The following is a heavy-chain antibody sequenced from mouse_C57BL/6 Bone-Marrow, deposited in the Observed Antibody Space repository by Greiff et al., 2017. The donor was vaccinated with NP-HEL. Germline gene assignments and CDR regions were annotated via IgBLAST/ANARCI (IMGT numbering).Heavy chain of an antibody. J-gene: IGHJ2*01. CDR2: ISSGGSYT. CDR1: GFTFSSYG. Sequence: EVQRVESGGDLVKPGGSLKLSCAASGFTFSSYGMSWVRQTPDKRLEWVATISSGGSYTYYPDSVKGRFTISRDNAKNPLYLQMSSLKSEDTAMXYCARRGCLLRDYFDGWGNGTTLPVSS. CDR3: ARRGCLLRDYFDG. V-gene: IGHV5-6*01. D-gene: IGHD1-1*01.